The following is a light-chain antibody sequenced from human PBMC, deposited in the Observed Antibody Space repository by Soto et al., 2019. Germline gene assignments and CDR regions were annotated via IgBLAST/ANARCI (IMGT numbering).Light chain of an antibody. CDR3: QQYGGSPLYT. V-gene: IGKV3-20*01. CDR1: QSVSSSD. CDR2: GAS. J-gene: IGKJ2*01. Sequence: EIVLTQSPGTLSLSPGDRATLSCRASQSVSSSDLAWYQQKPGQAPRLLIYGASTRATGIPDRFSGSGSGTDFTLTIIRLEPEDLAVYYCQQYGGSPLYTFGQGTKLEIK.